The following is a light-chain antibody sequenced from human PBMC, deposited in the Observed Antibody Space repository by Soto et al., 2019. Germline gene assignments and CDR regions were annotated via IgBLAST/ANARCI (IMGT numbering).Light chain of an antibody. CDR1: SSDVGGYNY. Sequence: QSALTQPRSVSGSPGQSVTISCTGTSSDVGGYNYVSWYQQHPGKAPKLMIYDVSKRPSGVPDRFSGAKSGNTASLTISGLQREDEADYYCCSYAGSHYVVGTGTTVTVL. J-gene: IGLJ1*01. V-gene: IGLV2-11*01. CDR3: CSYAGSHYV. CDR2: DVS.